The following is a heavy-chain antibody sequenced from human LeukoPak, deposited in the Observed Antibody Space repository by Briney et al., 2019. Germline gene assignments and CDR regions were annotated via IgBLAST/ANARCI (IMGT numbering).Heavy chain of an antibody. V-gene: IGHV4-31*03. D-gene: IGHD3-22*01. CDR3: ARAGYDSSGYSTYYFDY. J-gene: IGHJ4*02. Sequence: SETLSLTCTVSGGSINSGGYYWSWIRQHPGKGLEWIGYIYYSGSTYYNPPLKSRVTISIDTSKNQFSLKLSSVTAADTAVYYCARAGYDSSGYSTYYFDYWGQGTLVTVSS. CDR2: IYYSGST. CDR1: GGSINSGGYY.